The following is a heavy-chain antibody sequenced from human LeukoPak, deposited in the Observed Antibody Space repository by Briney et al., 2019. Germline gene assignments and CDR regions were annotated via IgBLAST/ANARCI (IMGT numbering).Heavy chain of an antibody. D-gene: IGHD7-27*01. CDR2: ISGSAGTT. V-gene: IGHV3-23*01. CDR1: GLTLSNYA. Sequence: LPGGSLRLSCAASGLTLSNYAMSWVRQPPGKGLEWVSSISGSAGTTYYADSVKGRFTISRDYSKNTLYLQMNSLRAEDTAVYYCAKDRPTNWGYYFDSWGQGTLVTVSS. CDR3: AKDRPTNWGYYFDS. J-gene: IGHJ4*02.